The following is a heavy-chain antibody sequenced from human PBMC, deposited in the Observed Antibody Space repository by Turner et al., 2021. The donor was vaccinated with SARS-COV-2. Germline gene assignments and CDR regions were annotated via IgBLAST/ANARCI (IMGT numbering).Heavy chain of an antibody. CDR3: ARLRDTAMDYNGMDV. V-gene: IGHV4-39*01. CDR2: IYYSGIT. CDR1: GCSSSSSTYY. J-gene: IGHJ6*02. D-gene: IGHD5-18*01. Sequence: QLQLQSSGPGLVQPSDTLSLTCSVSGCSSSSSTYYWGWIRQPPGKGLEWIGNIYYSGITYYNPSLKSRVTISVDTSKNQFSLKLSSVTAADTAVYYCARLRDTAMDYNGMDVWGQGTTVTVSS.